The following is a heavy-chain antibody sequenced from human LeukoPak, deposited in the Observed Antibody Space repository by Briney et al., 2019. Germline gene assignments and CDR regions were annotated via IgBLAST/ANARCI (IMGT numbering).Heavy chain of an antibody. D-gene: IGHD6-19*01. V-gene: IGHV1-18*04. CDR3: ARGGVCAYSSGWYCFDY. J-gene: IGHJ4*02. Sequence: GASVKVSCKASGYTFTSYGISWVRQAPGQGLEWMGWISAYHGNTNYAQKLQGRVTMTTDTSTSTAYMELRSLRSDDTAVYYCARGGVCAYSSGWYCFDYWGQGTLVTVSS. CDR1: GYTFTSYG. CDR2: ISAYHGNT.